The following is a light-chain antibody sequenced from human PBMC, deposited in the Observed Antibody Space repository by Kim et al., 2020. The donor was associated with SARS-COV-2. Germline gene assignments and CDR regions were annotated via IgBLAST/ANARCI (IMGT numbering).Light chain of an antibody. CDR2: GAS. Sequence: EIVLTQSPGTLSLSPGERATLSCRASERVARSNLAWYQQKPGQAPRLLIYGASSRATGIPDRFSGSGSGTDFTLTISRLEPEDFALYYCQQYGGSAIMFGQGTRLEIK. J-gene: IGKJ5*01. CDR1: ERVARSN. V-gene: IGKV3-20*01. CDR3: QQYGGSAIM.